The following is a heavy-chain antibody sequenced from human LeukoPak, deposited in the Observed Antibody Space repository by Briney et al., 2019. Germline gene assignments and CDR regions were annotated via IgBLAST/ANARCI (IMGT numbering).Heavy chain of an antibody. V-gene: IGHV3-53*01. CDR1: GLTASSSY. D-gene: IGHD2/OR15-2a*01. CDR2: IYNDGST. CDR3: ARNILFAFDI. J-gene: IGHJ3*02. Sequence: RGCLRLSCADSGLTASSSYMSWVRQAPGKGLGWVSIIYNDGSTYYADSMKGRFTISRDNSKNTLYLQVNSLRAEDTAMYYCARNILFAFDIWGQGTMVTVSS.